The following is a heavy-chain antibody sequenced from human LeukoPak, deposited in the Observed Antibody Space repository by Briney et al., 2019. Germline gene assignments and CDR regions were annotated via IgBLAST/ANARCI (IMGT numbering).Heavy chain of an antibody. D-gene: IGHD2-2*01. CDR1: GGTFSSYA. CDR3: ARVGTYCSSTSCSGPFDY. J-gene: IGHJ4*02. CDR2: IIPIFGIA. Sequence: SVQVSCKASGGTFSSYAISWVRPAPGQGLEWMGRIIPIFGIANYAQKFQGRVTITADKSTSTAYMELSSLRSEDTAVYYCARVGTYCSSTSCSGPFDYWGQGTLVTVSS. V-gene: IGHV1-69*04.